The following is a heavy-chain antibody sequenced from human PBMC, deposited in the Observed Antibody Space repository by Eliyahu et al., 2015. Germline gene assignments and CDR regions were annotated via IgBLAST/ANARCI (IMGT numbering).Heavy chain of an antibody. Sequence: QVQLQEAGPGLAKPSETLSLTCXVSGGSISNYYWNWIRQPAGKGLEWIGRIYTSGNSNSHSSLKSRLTMSVDSSKNQLSLKLRSVTAADTAVYFCAREGRDYGDLDLWGQGTLVTVSS. CDR2: IYTSGNS. CDR3: AREGRDYGDLDL. CDR1: GGSISNYY. J-gene: IGHJ5*02. D-gene: IGHD4-17*01. V-gene: IGHV4-4*07.